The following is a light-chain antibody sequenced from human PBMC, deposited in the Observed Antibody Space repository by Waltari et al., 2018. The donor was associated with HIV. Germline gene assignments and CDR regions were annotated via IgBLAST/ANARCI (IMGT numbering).Light chain of an antibody. Sequence: QSALTQPPSASGSPGQSVTISCTGTSRDGGGYNYVPWYQQHPGKAPKLIIYEVSKRPSGVPDRFSGSKSGNTASLTVSGLQAEDEADYYCNSYAGSNNWVFGGGTKLTVL. J-gene: IGLJ3*02. V-gene: IGLV2-8*01. CDR2: EVS. CDR3: NSYAGSNNWV. CDR1: SRDGGGYNY.